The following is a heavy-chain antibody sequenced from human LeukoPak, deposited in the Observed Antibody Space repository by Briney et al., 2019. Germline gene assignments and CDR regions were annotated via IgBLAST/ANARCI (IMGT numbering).Heavy chain of an antibody. Sequence: PSETLSLTCTVSGGSISSSSYYWGWIRQPPGKGLEWIGEINHSGSTNYNPSLKSRVTISVDTSKNQFSLKLSSVTAADTAVYYCARGSPLGQNWFDPWGQGTLVTVSS. V-gene: IGHV4-39*07. J-gene: IGHJ5*02. CDR2: INHSGST. D-gene: IGHD3-10*01. CDR3: ARGSPLGQNWFDP. CDR1: GGSISSSSYY.